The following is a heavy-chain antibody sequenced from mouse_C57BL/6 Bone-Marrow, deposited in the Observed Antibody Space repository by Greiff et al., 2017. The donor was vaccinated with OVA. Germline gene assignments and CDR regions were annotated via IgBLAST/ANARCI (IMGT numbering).Heavy chain of an antibody. CDR1: GFTIKNTY. D-gene: IGHD1-1*01. Sequence: VQLQQSVAELVRPGASVKLSCTASGFTIKNTYMHWVKQRPEQGLEWIGRIDPANDNTNYAPKFQGKATMTADTSSNTAYLQLSSLSSEDTAVYCFVRGSFGSSFCAMDYWGQGTPVTVSA. V-gene: IGHV14-3*01. CDR3: VRGSFGSSFCAMDY. J-gene: IGHJ4*01. CDR2: IDPANDNT.